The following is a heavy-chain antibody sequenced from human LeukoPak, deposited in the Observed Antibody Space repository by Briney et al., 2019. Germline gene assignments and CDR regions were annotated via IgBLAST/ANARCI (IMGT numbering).Heavy chain of an antibody. CDR1: GYSITSSSW. Sequence: SDTLSLTCAVSGYSITSSSWWGWIRQPPGKGLEWIGYIYHSGTTYYNPSLQSRVTMSVDTSKIQFSLKLSSVTAVDTAVYYCARKENVYYYFDYWGQGTLVTVSS. CDR2: IYHSGTT. J-gene: IGHJ4*02. V-gene: IGHV4-28*01. CDR3: ARKENVYYYFDY. D-gene: IGHD3-10*01.